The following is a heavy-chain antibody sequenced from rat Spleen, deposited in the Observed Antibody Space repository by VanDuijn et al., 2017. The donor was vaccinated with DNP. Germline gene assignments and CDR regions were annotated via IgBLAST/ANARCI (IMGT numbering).Heavy chain of an antibody. CDR1: GFSLINYS. D-gene: IGHD1-12*02. CDR3: TREGYDGSYPGAMDA. J-gene: IGHJ4*01. CDR2: MWYDGDT. Sequence: QVQLKESGPGLVQPSETLSLTCTVSGFSLINYSVSWVRQPSGKGPEWMGRMWYDGDTAYNSALKSRLSISRDTSKNQVFLKMNSLQTDDTGTYYCTREGYDGSYPGAMDAWGQGTSVTVSS. V-gene: IGHV2-63*01.